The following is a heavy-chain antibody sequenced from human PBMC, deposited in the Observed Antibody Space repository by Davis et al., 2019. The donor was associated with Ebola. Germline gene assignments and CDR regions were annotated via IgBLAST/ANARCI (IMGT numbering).Heavy chain of an antibody. Sequence: PGGSLRLSCAASGFTFSSYSMNWVRQAPGKGLEWVSVIYSGGTTYYADSVKGRFTVSRDNSKNTLYLQMNSLRAEETAVYYCARYLTSSSLDVWGPGTTVTVSS. CDR2: IYSGGTT. D-gene: IGHD6-6*01. V-gene: IGHV3-53*01. CDR1: GFTFSSYS. CDR3: ARYLTSSSLDV. J-gene: IGHJ6*02.